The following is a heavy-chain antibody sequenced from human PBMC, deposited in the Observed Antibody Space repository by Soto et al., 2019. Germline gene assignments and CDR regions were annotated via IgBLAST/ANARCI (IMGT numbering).Heavy chain of an antibody. CDR3: AKDHEYSSRWLSSHNWFEP. J-gene: IGHJ5*02. Sequence: EVQLLESGGGLVQPGGSLRLSCAASGFTFSSYAMSWVHQAPGKGLEWVSAISGSGGSTYYADSVKGRFTISRDNSKNTLYLQMHSLRVEDTAVYYCAKDHEYSSRWLSSHNWFEPWGQGTLVTVSS. V-gene: IGHV3-23*01. CDR2: ISGSGGST. D-gene: IGHD6-13*01. CDR1: GFTFSSYA.